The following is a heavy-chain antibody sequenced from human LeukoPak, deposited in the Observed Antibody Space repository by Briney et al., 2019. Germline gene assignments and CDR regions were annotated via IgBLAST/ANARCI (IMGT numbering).Heavy chain of an antibody. CDR1: GFTFSTYA. V-gene: IGHV3-23*01. CDR2: ISGGDGST. D-gene: IGHD5-18*01. Sequence: GGSLRLSCAASGFTFSTYAMSWVRQAPGKGLEWVSAISGGDGSTYYADSLKGRFTISRDNSKNTLYLQMNSLRAEDTAVYYCAKDISQGYTYGFIEQDFWGQGIPVTVSS. CDR3: AKDISQGYTYGFIEQDF. J-gene: IGHJ4*02.